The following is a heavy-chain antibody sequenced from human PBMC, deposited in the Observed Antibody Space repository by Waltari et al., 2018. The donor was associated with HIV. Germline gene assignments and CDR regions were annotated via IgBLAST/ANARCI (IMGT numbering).Heavy chain of an antibody. CDR1: EFTFNNYA. D-gene: IGHD4-17*01. Sequence: EALLLESGGDVVQPGGSLRLSCVASEFTFNNYAMCWGRQAPGKGLEWGSSISGSGGTTYYADSVKGRFTVSRDNSKNTMYLQMNSLRAGDTAIYYCAKSYGDYLRRYFFDYWGQGTLVTVSS. J-gene: IGHJ4*02. V-gene: IGHV3-23*01. CDR2: ISGSGGTT. CDR3: AKSYGDYLRRYFFDY.